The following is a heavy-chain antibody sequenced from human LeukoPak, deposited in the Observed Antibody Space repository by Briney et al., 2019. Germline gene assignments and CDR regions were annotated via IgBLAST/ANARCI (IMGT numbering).Heavy chain of an antibody. D-gene: IGHD4-23*01. CDR2: INHSGST. CDR3: ARKKRWPFDY. J-gene: IGHJ4*02. V-gene: IGHV4-34*01. CDR1: GGSFSGYY. Sequence: PSETLSLTCAVYGGSFSGYYWSWIRQPPGKGLEWIGEINHSGSTNYNPSLKSRVTISVDTSKNQFSLKLSSVTAADTAVYYCARKKRWPFDYWGQGTLVTVS.